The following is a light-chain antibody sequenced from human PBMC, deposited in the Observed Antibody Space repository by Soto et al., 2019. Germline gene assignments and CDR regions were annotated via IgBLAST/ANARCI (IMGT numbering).Light chain of an antibody. CDR1: QSVSIY. V-gene: IGKV3-11*01. CDR3: QQRRNWPPLT. J-gene: IGKJ4*01. Sequence: EVVLTQSPATLSLSPGERATLSCRASQSVSIYLAWYQQKPGQAPRLLIYDASNRAAGIPARFSGSGSGTAFTLTIRSLEPEDFAVYYCQQRRNWPPLTFGGGTKVEIK. CDR2: DAS.